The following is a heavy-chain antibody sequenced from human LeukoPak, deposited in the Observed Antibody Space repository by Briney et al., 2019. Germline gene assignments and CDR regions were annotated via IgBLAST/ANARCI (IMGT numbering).Heavy chain of an antibody. V-gene: IGHV3-15*01. Sequence: GESLKISCAASGLTFSNAWMSWVRQAPGKGLEWVGRIKSKTDGGTTDYAAPVKGRFTISRDESKNTLYLQMNSLKTEDTAVYYCTTDSGIAAENWFDPWGQGTLVTVSS. J-gene: IGHJ5*02. D-gene: IGHD6-13*01. CDR3: TTDSGIAAENWFDP. CDR2: IKSKTDGGTT. CDR1: GLTFSNAW.